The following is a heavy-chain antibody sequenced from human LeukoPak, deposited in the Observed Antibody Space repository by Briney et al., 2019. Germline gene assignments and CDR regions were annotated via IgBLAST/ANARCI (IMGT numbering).Heavy chain of an antibody. CDR2: ISGSSSYI. V-gene: IGHV3-21*01. CDR3: ARRGPVGCSGTSCFAGPVDS. D-gene: IGHD2-2*01. CDR1: ECTFSSNS. J-gene: IGHJ4*02. Sequence: PGGSLRLSCAASECTFSSNSMNWVCQAPGRGLGWVSPISGSSSYIYYADSVKGRFTISRDKAKNPLYLEMNSLRAEDTAVYYCARRGPVGCSGTSCFAGPVDSWGQGTLVTVSS.